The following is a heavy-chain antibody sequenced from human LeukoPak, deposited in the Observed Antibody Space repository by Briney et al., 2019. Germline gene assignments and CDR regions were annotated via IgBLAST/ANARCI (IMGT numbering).Heavy chain of an antibody. CDR2: IYYSGST. Sequence: PSETLSLTCTVSGGSISSYYWSWIRQPPGKGLEWIGYIYYSGSTNYNPSLKSRVTISVDTSKNQFSMKLSSVTAADTAVCYCGRHWIGVRSSSWYFVDWFDPWGQGTLVNVSS. V-gene: IGHV4-59*08. J-gene: IGHJ5*02. CDR1: GGSISSYY. D-gene: IGHD6-13*01. CDR3: GRHWIGVRSSSWYFVDWFDP.